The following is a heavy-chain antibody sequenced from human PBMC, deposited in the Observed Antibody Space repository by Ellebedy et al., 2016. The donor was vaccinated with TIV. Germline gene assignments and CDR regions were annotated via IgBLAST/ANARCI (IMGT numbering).Heavy chain of an antibody. CDR1: GYTFTSYG. CDR3: ARIFGSRQNCSGGSCYYFDY. V-gene: IGHV1-18*01. CDR2: ISAYNGNT. D-gene: IGHD2-15*01. Sequence: ASVKVSCXASGYTFTSYGISWVRQAPGQGLEWMGWISAYNGNTNYAQKLQGRVTMTTDTSTSTAYMELRSLRSDDTAVYYCARIFGSRQNCSGGSCYYFDYWGQGTLVTVSS. J-gene: IGHJ4*02.